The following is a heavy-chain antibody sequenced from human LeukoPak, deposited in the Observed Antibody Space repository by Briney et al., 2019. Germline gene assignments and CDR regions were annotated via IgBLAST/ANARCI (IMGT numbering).Heavy chain of an antibody. Sequence: AESLRLSCAVSGFSFSSYAMSWVRQPQGKGLEWVSAIVGSAGNTYYADSVKGQFTSSRDNSNSTLYLQMDSLRAEGTAVYYWANYRIGYGRPFDYWGQGTLVTVSS. V-gene: IGHV3-23*01. CDR3: ANYRIGYGRPFDY. D-gene: IGHD3-16*02. J-gene: IGHJ4*02. CDR1: GFSFSSYA. CDR2: IVGSAGNT.